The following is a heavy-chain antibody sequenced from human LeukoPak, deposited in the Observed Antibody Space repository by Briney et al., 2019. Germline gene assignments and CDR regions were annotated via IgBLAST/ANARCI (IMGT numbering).Heavy chain of an antibody. V-gene: IGHV3-48*03. CDR3: AKGGYKYDSSGHNYFDY. CDR2: ISSSGSTI. Sequence: PGGSLRLSCAASGFTFSSYEMNWVRRAPGKGLEWVSYISSSGSTIYYADSVKGRFTISRDNAKNSLYLQMNSLRAEDTAVYYCAKGGYKYDSSGHNYFDYWGQGTLVTVSS. CDR1: GFTFSSYE. J-gene: IGHJ4*02. D-gene: IGHD3-22*01.